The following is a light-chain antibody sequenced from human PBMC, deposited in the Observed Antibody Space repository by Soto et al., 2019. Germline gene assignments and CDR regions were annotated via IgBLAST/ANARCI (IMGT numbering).Light chain of an antibody. Sequence: IIMTKSPGALSASAGEGITITFLASQTINSWLAWFQQKPGKAPKLIIYEASSVESGVPSRFSGSGSETACTLTISGLHPGDSTTYYCQPYNSYSPTFGQGTKVDI. J-gene: IGKJ1*01. CDR2: EAS. V-gene: IGKV1-5*03. CDR1: QTINSW. CDR3: QPYNSYSPT.